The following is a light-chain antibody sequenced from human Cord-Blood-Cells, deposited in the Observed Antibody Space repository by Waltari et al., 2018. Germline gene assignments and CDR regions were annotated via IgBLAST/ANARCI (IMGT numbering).Light chain of an antibody. Sequence: AIRMTQSPSSLSAATGDRGTITCRASQGISSYLAWYQQRPAKDPKRLSYAASAVQSGVAARVSGSGSWTDCTLTIGGLQSEDCATDDCQQYYSYPQLAVGGGTSVEIK. J-gene: IGKJ4*01. CDR3: QQYYSYPQLA. V-gene: IGKV1-8*01. CDR2: AAS. CDR1: QGISSY.